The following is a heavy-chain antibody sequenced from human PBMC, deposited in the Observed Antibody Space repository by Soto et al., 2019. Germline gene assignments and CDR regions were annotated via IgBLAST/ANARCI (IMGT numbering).Heavy chain of an antibody. CDR3: ARDVAAAATKGDWFDP. CDR2: IIPILGIA. J-gene: IGHJ5*02. V-gene: IGHV1-69*08. Sequence: QDQLVQSGAEVKKPGSSVKVSCKASGGTFSSYTISWVRQAPGQGLEWMGRIIPILGIANYAQKFQGRVTITADKSTSTAYMELSSLRSEDTAVYYCARDVAAAATKGDWFDPWGQGTLVTVSS. D-gene: IGHD6-13*01. CDR1: GGTFSSYT.